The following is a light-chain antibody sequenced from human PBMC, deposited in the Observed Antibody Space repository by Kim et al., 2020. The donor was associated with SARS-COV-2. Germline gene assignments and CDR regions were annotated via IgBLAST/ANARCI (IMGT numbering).Light chain of an antibody. J-gene: IGKJ1*01. CDR1: QDISND. V-gene: IGKV1-27*01. CDR3: QKCDSAPWT. Sequence: AAVGERVTITCRASQDISNDLAWFQLKPGKAPKLLIYAASALQPGVPSRFSGSGSGTDFTLTVTSLQPEDVATYYCQKCDSAPWTFGQGTKLEI. CDR2: AAS.